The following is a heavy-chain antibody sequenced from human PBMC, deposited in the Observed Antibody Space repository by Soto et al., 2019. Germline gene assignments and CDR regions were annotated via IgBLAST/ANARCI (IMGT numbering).Heavy chain of an antibody. V-gene: IGHV4-39*02. J-gene: IGHJ6*02. CDR3: ARDRDGSSWKTYYYYGMDV. CDR1: GGSISSKSYS. D-gene: IGHD6-13*01. Sequence: SETLSLTCSVSGGSISSKSYSWGWIRQPPGKGLEWIGTFYYSENTYYNPSLKSRVTISVDTSKNQFSLKLSSVTAADTAVYYCARDRDGSSWKTYYYYGMDVWGQGTTVTVSS. CDR2: FYYSENT.